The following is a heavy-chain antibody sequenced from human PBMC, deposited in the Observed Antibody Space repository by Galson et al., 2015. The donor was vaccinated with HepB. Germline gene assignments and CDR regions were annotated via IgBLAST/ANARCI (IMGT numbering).Heavy chain of an antibody. Sequence: SVKVSCKVSGYTLTELSMHWVRQAPGEGLGWMGGFDPEDGETIYAQKFQGRVTMTEDTSTDTAYMELSSLRSEDTAVYYCAILVATNPPLDYRGQGTLVTVSS. V-gene: IGHV1-24*01. CDR2: FDPEDGET. D-gene: IGHD5-12*01. CDR3: AILVATNPPLDY. J-gene: IGHJ4*02. CDR1: GYTLTELS.